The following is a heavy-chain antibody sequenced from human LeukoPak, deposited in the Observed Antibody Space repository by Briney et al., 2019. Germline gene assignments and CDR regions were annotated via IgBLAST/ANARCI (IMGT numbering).Heavy chain of an antibody. CDR2: ITSTSTYI. CDR1: GFTFNNYN. D-gene: IGHD3-10*02. V-gene: IGHV3-21*01. J-gene: IGHJ6*04. CDR3: AELGITMIGGV. Sequence: GGSLRLSCAASGFTFNNYNMNWVRQAPGKGLEWISSITSTSTYIFYADSVKGRFTISRDNAKNSLYLQMNSLRAEDTAVYYCAELGITMIGGVWGKGTTVTISS.